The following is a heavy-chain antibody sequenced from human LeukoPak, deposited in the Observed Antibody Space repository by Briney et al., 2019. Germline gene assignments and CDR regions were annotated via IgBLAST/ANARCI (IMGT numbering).Heavy chain of an antibody. V-gene: IGHV4-34*01. Sequence: SETLSLTCAVYGGSFSGYYWSWIRQPPGKGLEWIGEINHSGSTNYNPSLKSRVTISVGTSKNQFSLKLSSVTAADTAVYYCARRGRIIKYCSSTSCYHAFDIWGQGTMVTVSS. J-gene: IGHJ3*02. D-gene: IGHD2-2*01. CDR3: ARRGRIIKYCSSTSCYHAFDI. CDR1: GGSFSGYY. CDR2: INHSGST.